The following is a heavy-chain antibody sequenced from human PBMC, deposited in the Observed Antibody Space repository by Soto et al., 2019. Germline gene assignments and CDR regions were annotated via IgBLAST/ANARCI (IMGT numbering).Heavy chain of an antibody. CDR1: GFTFSSYA. D-gene: IGHD6-13*01. CDR3: AKGIAAAGLYFDY. CDR2: ISGSGGST. J-gene: IGHJ4*02. V-gene: IGHV3-23*01. Sequence: GGSLRLSCAASGFTFSSYAMSWVRQAPGKGLEWVSAISGSGGSTYYADSVKGRLTISRDNSKNTLYLQLNSLRAEDTAVYYCAKGIAAAGLYFDYWGQGTLVTVSS.